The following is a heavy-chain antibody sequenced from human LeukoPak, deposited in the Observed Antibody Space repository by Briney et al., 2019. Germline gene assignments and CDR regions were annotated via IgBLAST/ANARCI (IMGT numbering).Heavy chain of an antibody. J-gene: IGHJ5*02. D-gene: IGHD6-13*01. V-gene: IGHV4-4*02. Sequence: PSETLSLTCAVSGGSISSSNWWSWVRQPPGKGLEWIGEIYHSGSTNYNPSLKSRVTISVDKSKNQFSLKLSSVTAADTAVYYCATWAYTSSWSNWFDPWGQGTLVTVSS. CDR3: ATWAYTSSWSNWFDP. CDR2: IYHSGST. CDR1: GGSISSSNW.